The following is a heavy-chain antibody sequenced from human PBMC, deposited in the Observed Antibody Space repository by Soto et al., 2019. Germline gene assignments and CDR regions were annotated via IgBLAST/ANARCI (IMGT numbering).Heavy chain of an antibody. Sequence: GGSLRVSCAALGFTFSSYGMHRVRQAPGKGLEWVAVISYDGSNKYYADSVKGRFTISRDNSKNTLYLQMNSLRAEDTAVYYCANPGAAAGPDAFDIWGQGTMVTVSS. J-gene: IGHJ3*02. CDR1: GFTFSSYG. CDR3: ANPGAAAGPDAFDI. D-gene: IGHD6-13*01. CDR2: ISYDGSNK. V-gene: IGHV3-30*18.